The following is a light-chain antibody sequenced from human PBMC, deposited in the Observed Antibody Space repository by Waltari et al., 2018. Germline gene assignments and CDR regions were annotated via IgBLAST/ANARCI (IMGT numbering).Light chain of an antibody. Sequence: AIQVTQSPSSRSASVGDRVTITCRARQDLDNWLAWYQQKPGKAPNLLIHGASVLESGVPSRFSGSGSGTDFTLTISSLQPEDFATYYCQQLHSYPRAFGGGTKVESK. CDR2: GAS. V-gene: IGKV1-13*02. CDR3: QQLHSYPRA. CDR1: QDLDNW. J-gene: IGKJ4*01.